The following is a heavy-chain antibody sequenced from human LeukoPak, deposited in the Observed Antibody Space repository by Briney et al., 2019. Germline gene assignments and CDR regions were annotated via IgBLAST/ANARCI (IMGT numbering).Heavy chain of an antibody. D-gene: IGHD5-12*01. J-gene: IGHJ4*02. V-gene: IGHV4-61*02. CDR1: GGSISSGSYY. Sequence: SSETLSLTCTVSGGSISSGSYYWSWIRQPAGKGLEWIGRIYTSGSTNYNPSLKSRVTISVDTSKNQFSLKLSSVTAADTAVYYCARGGRYEGSDYWGQGTLVTVSS. CDR2: IYTSGST. CDR3: ARGGRYEGSDY.